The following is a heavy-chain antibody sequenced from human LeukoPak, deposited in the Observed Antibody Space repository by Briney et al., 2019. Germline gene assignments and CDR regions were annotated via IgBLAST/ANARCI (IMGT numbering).Heavy chain of an antibody. D-gene: IGHD4-17*01. CDR3: ARTSYGDDGGFDY. CDR2: INSDGSSI. J-gene: IGHJ4*02. CDR1: GFSFSSYW. Sequence: GGSLRLSCAGFGFSFSSYWMHWVRQAPGKGLVWVSRINSDGSSINYADSVKGRFTISRDNAKNTLYLQMNSLRAEDTAVYYCARTSYGDDGGFDYWGQGTLVTVSS. V-gene: IGHV3-74*01.